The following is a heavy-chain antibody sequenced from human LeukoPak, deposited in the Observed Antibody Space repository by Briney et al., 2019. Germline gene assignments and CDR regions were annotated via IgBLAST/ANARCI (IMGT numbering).Heavy chain of an antibody. CDR2: ISSSGINI. V-gene: IGHV3-48*03. Sequence: GGSLTLPCAASVFTFNSCEMMGVPQAPGKGLEWVSYISSSGINIYYAHSVKGRFTISRDIAKNYLYVHINSLRAEDTAVYYCARVSRRTDAFDIWGQGTMVTVSS. CDR1: VFTFNSCE. J-gene: IGHJ3*02. CDR3: ARVSRRTDAFDI.